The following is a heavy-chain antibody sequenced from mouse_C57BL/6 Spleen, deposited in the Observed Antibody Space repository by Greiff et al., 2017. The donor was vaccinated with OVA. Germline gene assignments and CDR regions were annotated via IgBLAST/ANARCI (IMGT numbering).Heavy chain of an antibody. D-gene: IGHD1-1*01. CDR1: GYAFSSYW. J-gene: IGHJ2*01. V-gene: IGHV1-80*01. CDR3: ARSRVITTVEEDYFDY. CDR2: IYPGDGDT. Sequence: QVQLQQSGAELVKPGASVKISCKASGYAFSSYWMNWVKQRPGKGLEWIGQIYPGDGDTNYNGKFKGKATLTADKSSSTAYMQLSSLTSEDSAVYFCARSRVITTVEEDYFDYWGQGTTLTVSS.